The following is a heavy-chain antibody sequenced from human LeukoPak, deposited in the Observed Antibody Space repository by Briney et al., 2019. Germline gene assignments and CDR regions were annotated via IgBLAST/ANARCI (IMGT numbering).Heavy chain of an antibody. V-gene: IGHV3-64D*09. CDR3: VRGYSFGPYGMDV. Sequence: GGSLGLSCSASGFPFSSYAMHWVRQAPGKGLEYVSVISDSGGSTYYADSVKGRFTISRDNSKNTLYLQMSSLRAEDTAVYFCVRGYSFGPYGMDVWGQGTTVTVSS. CDR1: GFPFSSYA. J-gene: IGHJ6*02. D-gene: IGHD2-15*01. CDR2: ISDSGGST.